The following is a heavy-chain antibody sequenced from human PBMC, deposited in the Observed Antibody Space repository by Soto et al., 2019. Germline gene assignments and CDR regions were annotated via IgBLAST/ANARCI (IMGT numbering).Heavy chain of an antibody. Sequence: QVQLVESGGGVVQPGRSLRLSCAASGFTFSSYGMHWVRQAPGKGLEWVAVIPYDGSNKYYADSVKGRFTISRDNSKNTLYLQMNSLRAEDTAVYYCAKEELGIYWGQGTLVTVSS. CDR3: AKEELGIY. V-gene: IGHV3-30*18. D-gene: IGHD7-27*01. CDR2: IPYDGSNK. J-gene: IGHJ4*02. CDR1: GFTFSSYG.